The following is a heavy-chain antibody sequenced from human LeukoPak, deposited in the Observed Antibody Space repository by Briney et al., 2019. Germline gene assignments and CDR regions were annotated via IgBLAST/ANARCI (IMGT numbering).Heavy chain of an antibody. CDR3: AREDYYDNSGPSGGFDY. J-gene: IGHJ4*02. Sequence: TGGSLRFSCAASGFTFSSYSMNWVRQAPGKGLEWVSYMSTCGSAIFYADSVKGRFTISRDNAKNSLFLQMNSLRDEDTAVYYCAREDYYDNSGPSGGFDYWGQGTLVTVSS. V-gene: IGHV3-48*02. CDR1: GFTFSSYS. CDR2: MSTCGSAI. D-gene: IGHD3-22*01.